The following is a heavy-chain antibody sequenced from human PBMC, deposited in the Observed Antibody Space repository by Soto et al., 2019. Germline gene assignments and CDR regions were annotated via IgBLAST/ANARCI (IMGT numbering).Heavy chain of an antibody. CDR3: ARMYYYDGIGYYYWLDP. CDR2: ISVYNDKT. CDR1: GYTFTSYG. Sequence: GASVKVSCKASGYTFTSYGISWVRQAPGQGFEWMGLISVYNDKTNYGQKFQGRVSMTTDTSTSTAYMELRSLRSDDTAVYFCARMYYYDGIGYYYWLDPWGQGTPVTVSS. J-gene: IGHJ5*02. V-gene: IGHV1-18*01. D-gene: IGHD3-22*01.